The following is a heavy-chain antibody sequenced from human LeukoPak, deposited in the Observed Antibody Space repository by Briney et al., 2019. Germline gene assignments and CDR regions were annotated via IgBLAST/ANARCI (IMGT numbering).Heavy chain of an antibody. D-gene: IGHD3-10*01. CDR2: IHNTGSS. Sequence: SETLSLTCTVSGYSINNYFWSWIRQPPGKGLEWIGYIHNTGSSNYNPSLRSRVSFSVDTSENQLSLRLHSITAADTAVYYCASLGGYYDSRNSSQRETFDIWGQGTMVTV. V-gene: IGHV4-59*01. CDR1: GYSINNYF. J-gene: IGHJ3*02. CDR3: ASLGGYYDSRNSSQRETFDI.